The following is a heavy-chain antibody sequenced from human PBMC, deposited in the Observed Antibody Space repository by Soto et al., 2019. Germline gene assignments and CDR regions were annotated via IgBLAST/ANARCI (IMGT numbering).Heavy chain of an antibody. D-gene: IGHD2-15*01. CDR1: GFSFSSYS. Sequence: EVQLVESGGGLVKPGGSLRLSCAASGFSFSSYSMNWVRQAPGKGLEWVSSISSSASHINDADSVKGRFTISRDKAKKSLYLQMNSLRAEDTPVYYCARGYTGYCSGGTCYWFDPWGQGTLVTVSS. J-gene: IGHJ5*02. CDR2: ISSSASHI. CDR3: ARGYTGYCSGGTCYWFDP. V-gene: IGHV3-21*01.